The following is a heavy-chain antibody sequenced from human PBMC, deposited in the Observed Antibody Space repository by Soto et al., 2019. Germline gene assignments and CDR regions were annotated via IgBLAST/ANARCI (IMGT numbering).Heavy chain of an antibody. Sequence: PSETLSLTCTVSGGSISSYYWSWIRQPPGKGLEWIGYIYYSGSTNYNPSLKSRVTISVDTSKNQFSLKLSSVTAADTAAYYCARDILYRLDYWGQGILVTVSS. D-gene: IGHD3-9*01. CDR1: GGSISSYY. J-gene: IGHJ4*02. V-gene: IGHV4-59*12. CDR3: ARDILYRLDY. CDR2: IYYSGST.